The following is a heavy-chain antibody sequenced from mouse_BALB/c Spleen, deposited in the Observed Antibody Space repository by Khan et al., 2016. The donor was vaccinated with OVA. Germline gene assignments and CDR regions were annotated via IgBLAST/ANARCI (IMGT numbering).Heavy chain of an antibody. CDR3: ARDGSRYNYAMDY. J-gene: IGHJ4*01. Sequence: EVKLLESGPGLVNPSQSLSLTCTVTGYSITSDYAWNWIRQFPGNKLEWMGYINYSGSTNYNPALKSRISITRDTSKNQFFLQLNSVTTEDTATYYCARDGSRYNYAMDYWGQGTLVTVSS. V-gene: IGHV3-2*02. D-gene: IGHD2-3*01. CDR2: INYSGST. CDR1: GYSITSDYA.